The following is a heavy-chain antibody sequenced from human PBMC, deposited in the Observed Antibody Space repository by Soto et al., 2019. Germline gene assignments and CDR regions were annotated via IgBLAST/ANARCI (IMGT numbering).Heavy chain of an antibody. CDR1: GFTFSNAW. CDR3: ARSPGGYYID. CDR2: IKSKSDGGKI. D-gene: IGHD3-9*01. V-gene: IGHV3-15*01. Sequence: PGGSLRLSCAGSGFTFSNAWMTWVRQAPGKGLEWVSRIKSKSDGGKIDYAAPVKGRFTISRDDSKNTLYLQMNSLKSEDTAVYYCARSPGGYYIDWGQGTMVTVSS. J-gene: IGHJ3*01.